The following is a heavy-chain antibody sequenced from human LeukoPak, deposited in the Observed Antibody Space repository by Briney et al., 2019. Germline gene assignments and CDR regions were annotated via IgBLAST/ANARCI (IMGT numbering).Heavy chain of an antibody. CDR2: IYYSGST. D-gene: IGHD3-22*01. J-gene: IGHJ4*02. V-gene: IGHV4-30-4*01. Sequence: SETLSLTCTVSGGSISSGDYYWSWIRQPPGKGLEWIGYIYYSGSTYYNPSLKSRVTISVDTSKNQFSLKLSSVTAADRAVYYCARHEGSYYDKSGYTFDFWGQGTLVTVSS. CDR1: GGSISSGDYY. CDR3: ARHEGSYYDKSGYTFDF.